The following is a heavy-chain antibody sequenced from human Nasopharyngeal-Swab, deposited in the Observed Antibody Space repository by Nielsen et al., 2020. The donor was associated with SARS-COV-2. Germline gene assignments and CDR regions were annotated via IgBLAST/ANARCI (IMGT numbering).Heavy chain of an antibody. CDR1: GGTFRSYA. J-gene: IGHJ4*02. CDR3: ALGYSYGYRYFDY. Sequence: SVKVSCKASGGTFRSYAISWVRQALGQGPDYMGGIIPIFGTPNYAQKFQGRVTITADESTSTAYMELSSLRSEDTAVYYCALGYSYGYRYFDYWGQGTLVTVSS. CDR2: IIPIFGTP. V-gene: IGHV1-69*13. D-gene: IGHD5-18*01.